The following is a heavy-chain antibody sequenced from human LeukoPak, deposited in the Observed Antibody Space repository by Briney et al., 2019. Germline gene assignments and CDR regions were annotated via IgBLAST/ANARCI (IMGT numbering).Heavy chain of an antibody. V-gene: IGHV3-11*01. CDR3: ARVLEEMATIEEGGFVSY. J-gene: IGHJ4*02. CDR1: GFASCDIY. D-gene: IGHD5-24*01. CDR2: ISNSGSTI. Sequence: GALRLTCAASGFASCDIYMVWIRLDQGKGLEWVSYISNSGSTIYYADSVKGRFTISRDNAKNSLYLQMNSLRAEDTAVYYCARVLEEMATIEEGGFVSYWGQGTLVTVSS.